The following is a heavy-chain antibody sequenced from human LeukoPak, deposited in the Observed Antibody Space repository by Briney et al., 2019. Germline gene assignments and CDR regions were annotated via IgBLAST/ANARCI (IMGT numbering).Heavy chain of an antibody. CDR1: GGSISSGGYS. CDR2: IYTSGST. CDR3: AREVEKDGDYYYYMDV. V-gene: IGHV4-61*02. Sequence: PSETLSLTCAVSGGSISSGGYSWSWIRQPAGKGLEWIGRIYTSGSTNYNPSLKSRVTMSVDTSKNQFSLKLSSVTAADTAVYYCAREVEKDGDYYYYMDVWGKGTTVTVSS. D-gene: IGHD2-21*01. J-gene: IGHJ6*03.